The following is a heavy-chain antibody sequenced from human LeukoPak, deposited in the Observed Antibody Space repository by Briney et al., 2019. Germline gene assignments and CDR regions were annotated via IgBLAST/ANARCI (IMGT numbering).Heavy chain of an antibody. D-gene: IGHD1-26*01. CDR2: INPDSGGT. Sequence: ASVKVSCKASGYTFTAYFMHWVRQAPGQGLEWMGWINPDSGGTNYAQRFQGRVTMTRDTSITTAYMELSSLRSDDTAVYYCARGSPTSSVGAPPGLDYWGQGTLVTVSS. J-gene: IGHJ4*02. CDR3: ARGSPTSSVGAPPGLDY. V-gene: IGHV1-2*02. CDR1: GYTFTAYF.